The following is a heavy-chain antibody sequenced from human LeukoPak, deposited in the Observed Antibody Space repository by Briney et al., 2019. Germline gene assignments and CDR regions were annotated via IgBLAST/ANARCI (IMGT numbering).Heavy chain of an antibody. CDR3: ATGGYSSSKDFDY. D-gene: IGHD6-6*01. CDR1: GYTLTELS. V-gene: IGHV1-24*01. Sequence: ASVKVSCKVSGYTLTELSMHGVRQAPGKGLEWMGGFDPEDGETIYAQKFQGRVTMTEDTSTDTAYMELSSLRSEDTAVYYCATGGYSSSKDFDYWGQGTLVTVSS. J-gene: IGHJ4*02. CDR2: FDPEDGET.